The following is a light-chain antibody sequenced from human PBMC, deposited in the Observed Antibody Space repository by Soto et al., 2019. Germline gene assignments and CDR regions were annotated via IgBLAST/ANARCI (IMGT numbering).Light chain of an antibody. Sequence: EIVMTQSPATVSVSPGEKATLSSRASQGVGKDLACYQQKPGQAPRLLIYAASTRATGIPARFSGSGSGTEFTLTISSLQSEDFAVYYCQQYHNWPPLTFGGGTKVDIK. CDR2: AAS. V-gene: IGKV3-15*01. CDR1: QGVGKD. CDR3: QQYHNWPPLT. J-gene: IGKJ4*01.